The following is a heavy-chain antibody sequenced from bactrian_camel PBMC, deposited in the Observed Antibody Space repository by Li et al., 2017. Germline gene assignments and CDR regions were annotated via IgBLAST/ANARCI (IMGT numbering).Heavy chain of an antibody. V-gene: IGHV3S40*01. CDR1: GFTAGSYY. J-gene: IGHJ4*01. Sequence: VQLVESGGGLVQPGGSLRLSCAASGFTAGSYYMSWVRQAPGKGLEWVSGISSGGGYTLYADSVKGRFTISRDNAKNTVYLQMNSLKSEDTALYYCAKGGDGTGWSAVRFGSRYWGQGTQVTVS. CDR3: AKGGDGTGWSAVRFGSRY. CDR2: ISSGGGYT. D-gene: IGHD6*01.